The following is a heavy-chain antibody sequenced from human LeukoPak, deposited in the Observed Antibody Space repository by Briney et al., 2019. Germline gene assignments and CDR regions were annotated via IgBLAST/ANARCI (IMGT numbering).Heavy chain of an antibody. V-gene: IGHV3-23*01. CDR1: GFIFTNYG. CDR2: ISTSGGPT. D-gene: IGHD2/OR15-2a*01. J-gene: IGHJ4*02. Sequence: GGSLRLSCAASGFIFTNYGMSWVRQAPGKGLEWVSGISTSGGPTYYADSVKGRFTISRDDSKNTLYLQMNSLRAEDTAIYYCAKDRDGGSTTTAKGFDYWAQETLVTVSS. CDR3: AKDRDGGSTTTAKGFDY.